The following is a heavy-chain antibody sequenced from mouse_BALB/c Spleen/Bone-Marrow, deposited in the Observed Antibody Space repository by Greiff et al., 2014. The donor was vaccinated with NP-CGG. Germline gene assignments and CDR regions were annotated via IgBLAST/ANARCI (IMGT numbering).Heavy chain of an antibody. D-gene: IGHD1-2*01. CDR1: GFTFSSYG. Sequence: VQLKESGGGLVQPGGSLKLSCAASGFTFSSYGMSWVRQTPDKRLELVANINSDGGSTYYSDSVKGRFTISRDDAKNTLNLQMSSLKSEDTAMYYCSRGVDHYSWFAYWGQGTLVTVSA. J-gene: IGHJ3*01. CDR3: SRGVDHYSWFAY. CDR2: INSDGGST. V-gene: IGHV5-6-3*01.